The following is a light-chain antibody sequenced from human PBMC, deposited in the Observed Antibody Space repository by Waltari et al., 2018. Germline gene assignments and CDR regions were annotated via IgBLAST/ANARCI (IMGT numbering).Light chain of an antibody. Sequence: QSALTQPPSASGTPGQGVTISCSGSNSNIGRNYVYWYQQVSGAAPKLLILKNDQRSSGVPDRFSGNRAGASAALAISGLRSEDEADYYCAVWDDDVNSWVFGGGTKLTGL. CDR3: AVWDDDVNSWV. J-gene: IGLJ3*02. CDR1: NSNIGRNY. CDR2: KND. V-gene: IGLV1-47*01.